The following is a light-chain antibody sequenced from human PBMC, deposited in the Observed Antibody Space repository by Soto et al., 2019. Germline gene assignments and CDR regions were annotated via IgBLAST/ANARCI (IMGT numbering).Light chain of an antibody. CDR1: QGINTY. CDR3: QNYNSASALT. J-gene: IGKJ4*01. V-gene: IGKV1-27*01. CDR2: ATS. Sequence: DIQMTQSPSSLSASVGDRVTITCRASQGINTYLAWYQQKPGKVPKLLIYATSTLQSGVPSRFSGSGSGTDFTLTISRLQPEDVASYYCQNYNSASALTFGGGTKVEIK.